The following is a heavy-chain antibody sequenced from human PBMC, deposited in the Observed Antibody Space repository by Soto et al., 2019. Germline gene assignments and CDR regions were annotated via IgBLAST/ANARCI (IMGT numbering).Heavy chain of an antibody. Sequence: ASVKVSCKASGGTFSSYAISWVRQAPGQGLEWMGGIIPIFGTADYAQKFQGRVTITADESTSTAYMELSSLRSGDTAVYYCAREGGYCTNGVCYSTYGMDVWGQGTTVTVSS. V-gene: IGHV1-69*13. CDR3: AREGGYCTNGVCYSTYGMDV. D-gene: IGHD2-8*01. J-gene: IGHJ6*02. CDR2: IIPIFGTA. CDR1: GGTFSSYA.